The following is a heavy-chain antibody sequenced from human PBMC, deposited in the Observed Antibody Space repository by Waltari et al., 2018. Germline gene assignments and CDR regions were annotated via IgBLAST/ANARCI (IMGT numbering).Heavy chain of an antibody. CDR2: ISSSGDRT. J-gene: IGHJ6*02. CDR1: GFTFSTSA. D-gene: IGHD5-12*01. V-gene: IGHV3-23*01. Sequence: EVQLLQSGGGLVQPGGSLRLSCTASGFTFSTSAMSWVRQAPGKGLEWISPISSSGDRTYYADSVKGRFTSSRDNVMNTLCLQMNSLRAEDTAVYYCATDPWNSGQPYGMDVWGQGTTVTVSS. CDR3: ATDPWNSGQPYGMDV.